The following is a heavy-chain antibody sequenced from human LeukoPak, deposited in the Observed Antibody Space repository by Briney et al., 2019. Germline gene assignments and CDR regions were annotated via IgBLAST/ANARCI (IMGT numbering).Heavy chain of an antibody. CDR1: GFTFSRYA. D-gene: IGHD6-19*01. CDR2: ISSNGGST. CDR3: VKDIEAVAGTWWFDL. V-gene: IGHV3-64D*06. J-gene: IGHJ5*02. Sequence: GGSLRLSCSASGFTFSRYAMHWVRQAPGKGLEYVSAISSNGGSTYYADSVKGRFTISRDNSKNTLYLQMSSLRAEDTAVYYCVKDIEAVAGTWWFDLGGQGTLVTVSS.